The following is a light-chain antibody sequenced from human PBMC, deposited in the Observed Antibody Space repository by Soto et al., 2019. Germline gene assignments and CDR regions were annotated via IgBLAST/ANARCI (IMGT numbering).Light chain of an antibody. V-gene: IGKV3-20*01. Sequence: EIVLTQSPGTLSLSPGERATLSCRASQSVSFSYLAWYQQKPGQAPRLLIYGASSRATGIPDRFSGSGSGTDFTLTISRLEPEDFAVYYCQQYGSSPPITFGQGTRLESK. CDR3: QQYGSSPPIT. CDR2: GAS. CDR1: QSVSFSY. J-gene: IGKJ5*01.